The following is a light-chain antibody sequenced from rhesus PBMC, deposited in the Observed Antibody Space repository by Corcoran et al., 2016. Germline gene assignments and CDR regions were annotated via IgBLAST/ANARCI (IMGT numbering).Light chain of an antibody. Sequence: DIVMTQTPLSLPVTPGEPASISCRSSQSLLDREDGNTYLEWYLQKPGQSPQPLIYEVSNRAPGVPDRVSGSGSDTDFTLKISRVEAEDVGVYYCMQGIEFPYSFGQGTKVEIK. V-gene: IGKV2S20*01. J-gene: IGKJ2*01. CDR1: QSLLDREDGNTY. CDR2: EVS. CDR3: MQGIEFPYS.